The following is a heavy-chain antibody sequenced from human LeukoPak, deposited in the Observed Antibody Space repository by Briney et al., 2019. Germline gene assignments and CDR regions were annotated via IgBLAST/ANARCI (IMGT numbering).Heavy chain of an antibody. CDR1: GFTFSSYG. Sequence: GGSLRLSCAASGFTFSSYGMHWVRQAPGRGLEWVAIISYDGTNKYFADSVKGRFTISRDNAKNSLYLQMNSLRVEDTAFYYCAKDNRRHYTSGPNPDSLHWGQGALVTVSS. V-gene: IGHV3-30*18. D-gene: IGHD6-19*01. CDR3: AKDNRRHYTSGPNPDSLH. CDR2: ISYDGTNK. J-gene: IGHJ4*02.